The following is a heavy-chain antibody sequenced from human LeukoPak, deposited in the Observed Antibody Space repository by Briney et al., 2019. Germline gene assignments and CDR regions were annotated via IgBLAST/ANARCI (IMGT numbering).Heavy chain of an antibody. D-gene: IGHD6-13*01. Sequence: PGGSLRLSCAASGFTFSSYAMSWVRQAPGKGLEWVSAISGSGGSTYYADSVKGRFTISRDNSKNTLYLQMNSLRAEDTAVYYCATSLSGLAAAPLSHGSGRNAFDIWGQGTMVTVSS. J-gene: IGHJ3*02. V-gene: IGHV3-23*01. CDR2: ISGSGGST. CDR1: GFTFSSYA. CDR3: ATSLSGLAAAPLSHGSGRNAFDI.